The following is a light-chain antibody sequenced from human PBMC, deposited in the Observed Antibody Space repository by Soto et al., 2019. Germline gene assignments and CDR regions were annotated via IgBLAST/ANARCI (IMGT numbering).Light chain of an antibody. CDR1: QSVLYSFNNNNY. J-gene: IGKJ1*01. CDR2: WAS. V-gene: IGKV4-1*01. CDR3: QQYYSTPRT. Sequence: DIVMTQSPDSLAVSLGERATINCKSSQSVLYSFNNNNYLAWYQQKPGQSPKLLIYWASTREFGVPDRFSGGGSGTDFTLTIRSLQAEDVAVYYCQQYYSTPRTFGQGTKVEIK.